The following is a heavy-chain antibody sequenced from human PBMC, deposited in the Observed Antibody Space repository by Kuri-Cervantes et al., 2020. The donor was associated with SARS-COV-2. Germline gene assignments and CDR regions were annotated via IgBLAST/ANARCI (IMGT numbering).Heavy chain of an antibody. CDR3: AGTTSGLAY. CDR2: ISGSGGST. J-gene: IGHJ4*02. D-gene: IGHD1-7*01. V-gene: IGHV3-23*01. CDR1: GFTFSSYG. Sequence: GESLKISCAASGFTFSSYGMHWVRQAPGKGLEWVSAISGSGGSTYYADSVKGRFTISRDNSKNTLYLQMNSLRAEDTAVYYCAGTTSGLAYWGQGTLVTVSS.